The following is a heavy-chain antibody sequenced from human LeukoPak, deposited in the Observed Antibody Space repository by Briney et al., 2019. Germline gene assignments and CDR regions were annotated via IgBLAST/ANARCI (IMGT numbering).Heavy chain of an antibody. V-gene: IGHV4-31*11. CDR2: TYGSA. Sequence: SETLSLTCAVSGRSINSGGYFWSWIRQHPGKGLEWIGYTYGSANYNPSLKDRVTISVDTSKNQFSLRLTSVTAADTAVYYCARERGRLVDDWGQGTLVTVSS. J-gene: IGHJ4*02. CDR3: ARERGRLVDD. CDR1: GRSINSGGYF. D-gene: IGHD3-9*01.